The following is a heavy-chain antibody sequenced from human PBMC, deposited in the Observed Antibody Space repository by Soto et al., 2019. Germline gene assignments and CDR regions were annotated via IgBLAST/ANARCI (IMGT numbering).Heavy chain of an antibody. V-gene: IGHV3-30*03. Sequence: PGGSLRLSCEVSGFTFSAYGMHWVRQAPGKGLEWVAAISHDGTNKNYGDSVKGRFTISRDNSKKTLYLQMNSLRGDDTALYYCAREEYGEHYFDYWGPGTLVTVSS. CDR2: ISHDGTNK. D-gene: IGHD4-17*01. CDR3: AREEYGEHYFDY. J-gene: IGHJ4*02. CDR1: GFTFSAYG.